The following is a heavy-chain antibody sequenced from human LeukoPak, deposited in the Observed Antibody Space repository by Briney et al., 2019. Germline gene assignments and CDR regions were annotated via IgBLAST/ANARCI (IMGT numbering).Heavy chain of an antibody. CDR2: ITTSSSYI. J-gene: IGHJ4*02. V-gene: IGHV3-21*01. Sequence: GGSLRLSCAASGFTFSTYTMNWVRQAPGKGLEWVSSITTSSSYIYYADSVKGRFTISRDNAKNSLYLQMNSLRAEDTAVYYCARDRPTLTGYYPFDYWGQGTLVTVSS. CDR3: ARDRPTLTGYYPFDY. D-gene: IGHD3-9*01. CDR1: GFTFSTYT.